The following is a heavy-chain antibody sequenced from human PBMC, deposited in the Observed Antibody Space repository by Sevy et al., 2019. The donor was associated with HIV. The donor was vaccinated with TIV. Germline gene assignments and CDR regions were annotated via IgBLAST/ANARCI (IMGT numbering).Heavy chain of an antibody. J-gene: IGHJ4*02. CDR1: GFPFGSYT. CDR2: ISSGSSDI. CDR3: ARGRGTAMAPGN. V-gene: IGHV3-21*01. Sequence: GGSLRLSCEASGFPFGSYTMTWVRQAPGKGLQWVASISSGSSDIHYAGSVKGRFTISRDNAKHSLDLQMNSLRAEDTAVYYCARGRGTAMAPGNWGQGTLVTVSS. D-gene: IGHD5-18*01.